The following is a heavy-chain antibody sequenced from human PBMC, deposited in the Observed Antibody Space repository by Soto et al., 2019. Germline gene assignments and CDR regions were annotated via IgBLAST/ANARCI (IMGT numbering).Heavy chain of an antibody. Sequence: SETLSLTCTVSGGSISSGGYYWSWIRQHPGKGLEWIGYIYYSGSTYYNPSLKSRVTISVDTSKNQFSLKLSSVTAADTAVYNCARVPSRYDSSGPYYFDYWGQGTLVTVSS. J-gene: IGHJ4*02. D-gene: IGHD3-22*01. V-gene: IGHV4-31*03. CDR3: ARVPSRYDSSGPYYFDY. CDR2: IYYSGST. CDR1: GGSISSGGYY.